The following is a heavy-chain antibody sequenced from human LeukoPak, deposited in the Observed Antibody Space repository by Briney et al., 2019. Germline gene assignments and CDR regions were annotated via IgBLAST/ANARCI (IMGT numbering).Heavy chain of an antibody. V-gene: IGHV3-30*02. CDR1: RFTFSSYG. Sequence: GGSLRLSCVASRFTFSSYGMHWVRQAPGKGLGWVALIRYDGTNKYYVDSVKGRFTMSRDNSKNTLYLQMNSLRAEDTAVYYCAKDLLAGHYYDSSGYYPSFHFWGQGTLVTVSS. CDR2: IRYDGTNK. D-gene: IGHD3-22*01. CDR3: AKDLLAGHYYDSSGYYPSFHF. J-gene: IGHJ4*02.